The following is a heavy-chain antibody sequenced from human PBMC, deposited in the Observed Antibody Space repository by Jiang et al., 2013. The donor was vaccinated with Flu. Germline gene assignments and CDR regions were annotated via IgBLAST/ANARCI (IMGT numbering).Heavy chain of an antibody. CDR3: ARVQGRDYYDSSGYFDP. V-gene: IGHV1-18*01. D-gene: IGHD3-22*01. J-gene: IGHJ5*02. Sequence: GAEVKKPGSSVKVSCKASGGTFSSYTFSWVRQAPGQGLEWMGWISAYNGNTNYAQKLQGRVTMTTDTSTSTAYMELRSLRSDDTAVYYCARVQGRDYYDSSGYFDPWGQGTLVTVSS. CDR2: ISAYNGNT. CDR1: GGTFSSYT.